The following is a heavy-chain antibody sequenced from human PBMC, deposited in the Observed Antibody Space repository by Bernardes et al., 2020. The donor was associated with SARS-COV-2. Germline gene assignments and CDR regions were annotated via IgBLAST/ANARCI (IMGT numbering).Heavy chain of an antibody. Sequence: VGSLRLSCAASGFTFSSYGMHWVRQAPGKGLEWVAVIWYDGSNKYYADSVKGRFTISRDNSKNTLYLQMNSLRAEDTAVYYCARNPMYYDFWSGYYPDYYYYYGMDVWGQGTTVTVSS. V-gene: IGHV3-33*01. D-gene: IGHD3-3*01. CDR2: IWYDGSNK. CDR1: GFTFSSYG. CDR3: ARNPMYYDFWSGYYPDYYYYYGMDV. J-gene: IGHJ6*02.